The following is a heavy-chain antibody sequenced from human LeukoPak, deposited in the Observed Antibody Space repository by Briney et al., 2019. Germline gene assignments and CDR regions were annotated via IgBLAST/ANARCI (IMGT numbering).Heavy chain of an antibody. CDR2: VYHSGST. D-gene: IGHD2-21*01. CDR3: ARARLAMSDVFDS. J-gene: IGHJ4*02. CDR1: GHSVSSYY. V-gene: IGHV4-59*02. Sequence: PSDTLSLTCSVSGHSVSSYYWIWLRQPPGKGLEWIGYVYHSGSTNYNPSLNSRVTISLDTSKNQFSLKLTSVTAADTAVYYCARARLAMSDVFDSWGQGTLVTVSS.